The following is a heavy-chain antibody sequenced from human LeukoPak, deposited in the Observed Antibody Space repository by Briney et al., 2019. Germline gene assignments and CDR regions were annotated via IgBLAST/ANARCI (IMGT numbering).Heavy chain of an antibody. CDR2: IKSKTDGGTT. D-gene: IGHD3-16*02. V-gene: IGHV3-15*01. Sequence: NPGGSLRLSCAASGFTFSNAWMSWVRQAPGKGLEWVGRIKSKTDGGTTDYAAPVKGRFTISRGDSKNTLYLQMNSLKTEDTAVYYCTTDYYVWGSYPDYWGQGTLVTVSS. CDR1: GFTFSNAW. CDR3: TTDYYVWGSYPDY. J-gene: IGHJ4*02.